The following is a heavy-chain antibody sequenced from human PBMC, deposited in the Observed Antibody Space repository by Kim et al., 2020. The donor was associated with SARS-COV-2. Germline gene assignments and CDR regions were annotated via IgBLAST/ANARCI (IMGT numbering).Heavy chain of an antibody. CDR3: ARDHRLVDHSYGYRGVDY. J-gene: IGHJ4*02. V-gene: IGHV3-11*01. D-gene: IGHD5-18*01. CDR1: GFTFSDYY. CDR2: ISSSGSTI. Sequence: GGSLRLSCAASGFTFSDYYMSWIRQAPGKGLEWVSYISSSGSTIYYADSVKGRFTISRDNAKNSLYLQMNSLRAEDTAVYYCARDHRLVDHSYGYRGVDYWGQGTLVTVSS.